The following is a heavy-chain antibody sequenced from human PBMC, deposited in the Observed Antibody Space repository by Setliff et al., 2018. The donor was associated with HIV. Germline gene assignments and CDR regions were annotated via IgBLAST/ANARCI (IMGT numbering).Heavy chain of an antibody. CDR2: IYHSGST. V-gene: IGHV4-4*02. J-gene: IGHJ6*02. CDR3: ARHDITLVRGLV. CDR1: GGSISSNW. Sequence: NPSETLSLTCAVSGGSISSNWWSWVRQSPGKGLEWIGEIYHSGSTYYNPSLKSRVTISVDTSKNLFSLKVNSVTAADTAVYYCARHDITLVRGLVWGQGTTVTVSS. D-gene: IGHD3-10*01.